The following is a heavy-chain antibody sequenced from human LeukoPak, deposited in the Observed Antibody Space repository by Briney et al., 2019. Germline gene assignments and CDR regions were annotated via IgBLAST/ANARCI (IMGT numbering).Heavy chain of an antibody. CDR2: IYYSGST. V-gene: IGHV4-39*01. Sequence: SETLSLTCTVSNGSISSSTYYWGWIRQPPEKGLEWIGTIYYSGSTYYNPSLKSRVTISVDTSKNQFSLKLSSMTAADTAVYYCARHMGGGLDYWGQGTLVTVSS. CDR1: NGSISSSTYY. D-gene: IGHD3-10*01. CDR3: ARHMGGGLDY. J-gene: IGHJ4*02.